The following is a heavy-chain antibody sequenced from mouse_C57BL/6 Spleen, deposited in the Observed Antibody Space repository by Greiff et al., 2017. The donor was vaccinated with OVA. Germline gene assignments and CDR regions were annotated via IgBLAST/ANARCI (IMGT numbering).Heavy chain of an antibody. CDR2: IFPGSGST. CDR1: GYTFTDYY. D-gene: IGHD3-2*02. Sequence: VQLQQSGPELVKPGASVKISCKASGYTFTDYYINWVKQRPGQGLEWIGWIFPGSGSTYYNEKFKGKATLTVDKSSSTAYMLLSSLTSEDSAVYFCARSKAQTAQATDYAMDYWGQGTSVTVSS. J-gene: IGHJ4*01. CDR3: ARSKAQTAQATDYAMDY. V-gene: IGHV1-75*01.